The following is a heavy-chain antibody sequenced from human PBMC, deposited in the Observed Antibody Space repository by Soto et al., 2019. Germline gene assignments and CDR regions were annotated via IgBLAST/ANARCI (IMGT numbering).Heavy chain of an antibody. D-gene: IGHD1-1*01. CDR1: GYTFTSYG. CDR3: ARDDGFGPIWKHDAFHI. V-gene: IGHV1-18*01. Sequence: QVQLVQSGAEVKKPGASVKVSCKASGYTFTSYGISWVRQAPGQGLEWMGWISAYNGNTNYAQKLQGRVTMTTDTSTSTAYKELKSLRSDDTALYYCARDDGFGPIWKHDAFHIWGQGTMVTVSS. J-gene: IGHJ3*02. CDR2: ISAYNGNT.